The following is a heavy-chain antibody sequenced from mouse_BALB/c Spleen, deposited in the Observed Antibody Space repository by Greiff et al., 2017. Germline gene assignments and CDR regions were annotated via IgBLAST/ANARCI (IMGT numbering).Heavy chain of an antibody. CDR1: GFTFSSYG. J-gene: IGHJ2*01. CDR3: ASMITGYFDY. Sequence: VQLKESGGDLVKPGGSLKLSCAASGFTFSSYGMSWVRQTPDKRLEWVATISSGGSYTYYPDSVKGRFTISRDNAKNTLYLQMSRLKSEDTAMYYCASMITGYFDYWGQGTTLTVSS. CDR2: ISSGGSYT. D-gene: IGHD2-4*01. V-gene: IGHV5-6*01.